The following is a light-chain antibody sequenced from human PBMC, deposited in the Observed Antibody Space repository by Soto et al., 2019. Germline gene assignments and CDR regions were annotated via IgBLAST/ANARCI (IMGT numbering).Light chain of an antibody. CDR2: GAS. CDR3: QMYGSSPLWT. V-gene: IGKV3-20*01. Sequence: EFVLTQSPGTLSLSPGERATLSCRASQSVSSSYLVWYQQKPGRAPRLLIYGASSRATGIPDRFSGSGSGTDFTLTISRLEPEDFAVYYCQMYGSSPLWTFGQGTKVESK. J-gene: IGKJ1*01. CDR1: QSVSSSY.